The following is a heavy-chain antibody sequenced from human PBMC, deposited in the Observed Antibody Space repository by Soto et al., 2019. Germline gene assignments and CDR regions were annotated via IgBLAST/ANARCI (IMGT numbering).Heavy chain of an antibody. D-gene: IGHD3-22*01. CDR3: AKEPPYYDSTLDDAFYI. J-gene: IGHJ3*02. V-gene: IGHV3-23*01. CDR1: GFTFSSYA. CDR2: ISGSGGST. Sequence: EVQLLESGGGLVQPGGSLRLSCAASGFTFSSYAMSWVRQAPGKGLEWVSAISGSGGSTYYADSVKGRFTISRDNSKNPLHLQMSSLRAEDTAVYYCAKEPPYYDSTLDDAFYIWGQGTMVTVYS.